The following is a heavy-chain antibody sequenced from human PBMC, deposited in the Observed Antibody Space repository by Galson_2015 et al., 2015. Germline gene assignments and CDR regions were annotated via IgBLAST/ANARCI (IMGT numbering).Heavy chain of an antibody. CDR2: ISAYNGNT. CDR3: ARDTYDILTGYYHFDS. Sequence: SVKVSCKASGYTFTSYGISWVRQAPGQGLEWMGWISAYNGNTNYAQKLQARVTMTTDTSTSTAYMELRSLRSDDTAVYYCARDTYDILTGYYHFDSWGQGPLVAVSS. CDR1: GYTFTSYG. J-gene: IGHJ4*02. D-gene: IGHD3-9*01. V-gene: IGHV1-18*01.